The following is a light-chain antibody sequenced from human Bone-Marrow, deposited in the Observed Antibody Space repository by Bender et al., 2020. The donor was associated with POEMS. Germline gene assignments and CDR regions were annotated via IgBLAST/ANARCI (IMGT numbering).Light chain of an antibody. CDR2: GVN. CDR3: TSYTSSATVV. Sequence: QSALTQPASVSGSPGQSITISCTGTSGDVGRYDFVSWYQQHPGKAPKLMIYGVNNRPSGVSNRFSGSKSGNTASLTISGLQAEDEADYYCTSYTSSATVVFGGGTKLTVL. J-gene: IGLJ2*01. V-gene: IGLV2-14*01. CDR1: SGDVGRYDF.